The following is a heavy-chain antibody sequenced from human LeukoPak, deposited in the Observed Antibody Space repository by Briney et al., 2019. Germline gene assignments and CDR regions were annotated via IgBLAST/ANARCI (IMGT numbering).Heavy chain of an antibody. J-gene: IGHJ3*02. CDR3: AGTSYYYDLGDAFDI. V-gene: IGHV4-4*02. CDR2: IYHSGST. Sequence: SETLSLTCAVSGGSISCSNWWSWVRQPPGKGLEWIGEIYHSGSTNYNPSLKSRVTISVDKSKNQFSLKLSSVTAADTAVYYCAGTSYYYDLGDAFDIWGQGTMVTVSS. D-gene: IGHD3-22*01. CDR1: GGSISCSNW.